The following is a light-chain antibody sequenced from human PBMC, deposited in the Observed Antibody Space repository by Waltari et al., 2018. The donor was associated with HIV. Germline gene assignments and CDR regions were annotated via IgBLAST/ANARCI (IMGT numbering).Light chain of an antibody. V-gene: IGKV3-20*01. CDR1: QRVSSSH. CDR3: QHFGGSSGLT. J-gene: IGKJ4*01. CDR2: GAS. Sequence: EIVLTQSPGTLSLSAGRRATLSCKTSQRVSSSHVAWLQQRPGQAPRLLISGASNRATDIPDRFSGSESGTDFTLTINRLEPEDSAVYYCQHFGGSSGLTFGGGTKVEIK.